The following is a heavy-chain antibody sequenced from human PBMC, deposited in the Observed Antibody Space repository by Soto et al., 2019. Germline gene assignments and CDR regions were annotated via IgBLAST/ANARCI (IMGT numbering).Heavy chain of an antibody. V-gene: IGHV4-39*01. J-gene: IGHJ4*02. CDR3: ARLEGLATISYYFDY. D-gene: IGHD3-9*01. CDR1: GGSISSSGYY. CDR2: IYYSGST. Sequence: SETLSLTCTVSGGSISSSGYYWGWIRQPPVKGLEWIGSIYYSGSTYYNPSLKSRVTISVDKSKNQFSLKLSSVTAADTAVYYCARLEGLATISYYFDYWGQGTLVTVSS.